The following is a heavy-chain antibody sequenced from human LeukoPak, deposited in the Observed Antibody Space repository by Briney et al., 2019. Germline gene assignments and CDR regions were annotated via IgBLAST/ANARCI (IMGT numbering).Heavy chain of an antibody. CDR2: ISYDGSNK. J-gene: IGHJ6*03. D-gene: IGHD5-18*01. Sequence: GGSLRFSCAASGFTFSSYGMHWVRQAPGKGLEWVAVISYDGSNKYYADSVKGRFTISRDNSKNTLYLQMNSLRAEDTAVYYCAKDTAMVGRMDVWGKGTTVTVSS. CDR1: GFTFSSYG. V-gene: IGHV3-30*18. CDR3: AKDTAMVGRMDV.